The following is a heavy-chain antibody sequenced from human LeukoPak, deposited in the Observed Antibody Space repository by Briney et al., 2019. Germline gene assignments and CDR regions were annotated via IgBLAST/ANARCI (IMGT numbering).Heavy chain of an antibody. CDR2: INAGNGNT. V-gene: IGHV1-3*01. D-gene: IGHD6-13*01. CDR1: GYTFTSYA. J-gene: IGHJ3*02. CDR3: ARDRGPRRIAAAHLGAFDI. Sequence: ASVKVSCKASGYTFTSYAMHWVRQAPGQRLEWMGWINAGNGNTKYSQKFQGRVTITRDTSASTVYMELSSLRSEDTTVYYCARDRGPRRIAAAHLGAFDIWGQGTMVTVSS.